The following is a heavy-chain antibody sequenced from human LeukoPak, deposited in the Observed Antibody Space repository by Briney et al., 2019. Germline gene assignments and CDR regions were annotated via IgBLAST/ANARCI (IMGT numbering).Heavy chain of an antibody. Sequence: SETLSLTCTVSSGSISSYYWSWIRQPPGKGLEGIGYIYYSGSTNYNPSLKSRVTISVDTSKNQFSLKLSSVTAADTAVYYCARGDNWNYCNFDYWGQGTLVTVSS. CDR2: IYYSGST. CDR3: ARGDNWNYCNFDY. D-gene: IGHD1-7*01. V-gene: IGHV4-59*01. J-gene: IGHJ4*02. CDR1: SGSISSYY.